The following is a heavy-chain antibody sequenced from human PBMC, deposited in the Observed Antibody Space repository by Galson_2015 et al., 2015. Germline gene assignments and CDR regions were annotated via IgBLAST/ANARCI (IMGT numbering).Heavy chain of an antibody. D-gene: IGHD2-2*02. V-gene: IGHV3-33*01. J-gene: IGHJ4*02. CDR3: ARQEGYCTGISCYMLDY. CDR1: GFSLSSYG. Sequence: SLRLSCAVFGFSLSSYGMHWVRQAPGKGLEWVAAIWFDGSKKYYADSVKGRFTISRDNSKNTLYLQMNSLRAEDTAVYYCARQEGYCTGISCYMLDYWGQGTLVTVSS. CDR2: IWFDGSKK.